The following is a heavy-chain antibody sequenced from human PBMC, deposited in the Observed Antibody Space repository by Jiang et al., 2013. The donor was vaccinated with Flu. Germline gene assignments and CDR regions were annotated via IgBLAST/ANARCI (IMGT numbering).Heavy chain of an antibody. CDR2: INESGTT. D-gene: IGHD1-7*01. Sequence: LLKPSETLSLTCGVSGGSFTNYYWSWIRQSPERGLEWIGEINESGTTNYHPSLKSRAVVSIDTSKSQFSLNLSPVTAADTAVYFCARDRLTGTTHYFDKWGQGTLVTVSS. CDR3: ARDRLTGTTHYFDK. CDR1: GGSFTNYY. V-gene: IGHV4-34*01. J-gene: IGHJ4*02.